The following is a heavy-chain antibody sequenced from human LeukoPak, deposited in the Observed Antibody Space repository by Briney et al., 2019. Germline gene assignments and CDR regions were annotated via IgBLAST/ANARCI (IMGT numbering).Heavy chain of an antibody. CDR1: GFTFSSYG. J-gene: IGHJ6*02. Sequence: GGSLRLSCAASGFTFSSYGMHWVRQAPGKGLEWVAVIWYDGSNRYYVDSVKGRFTISRDNSKNTLYLQMNSLRAEDTAVYYCARRSNYDSSNYYYGMDVWGQGTTVTVSS. CDR2: IWYDGSNR. V-gene: IGHV3-33*01. D-gene: IGHD3-22*01. CDR3: ARRSNYDSSNYYYGMDV.